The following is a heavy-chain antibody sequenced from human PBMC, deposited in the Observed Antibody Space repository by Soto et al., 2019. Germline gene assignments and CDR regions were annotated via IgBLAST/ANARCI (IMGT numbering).Heavy chain of an antibody. Sequence: SETLSLTCTVSGGSISSSSYYWGWIRQPPGKGLEWIGSIYYSGSTYYNPSLKSRVTISVDTSKDQFSLKLSSVTAADTAVYYCARLTTVTDYYYYGMDVWGQGTTVTVSS. CDR1: GGSISSSSYY. CDR2: IYYSGST. V-gene: IGHV4-39*01. J-gene: IGHJ6*02. CDR3: ARLTTVTDYYYYGMDV. D-gene: IGHD4-4*01.